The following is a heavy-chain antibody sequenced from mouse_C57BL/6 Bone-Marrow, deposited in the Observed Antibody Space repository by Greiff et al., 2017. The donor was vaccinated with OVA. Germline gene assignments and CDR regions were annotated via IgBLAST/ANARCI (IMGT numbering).Heavy chain of an antibody. CDR1: GYSITSGYY. CDR2: ISYDGSN. J-gene: IGHJ3*01. V-gene: IGHV3-6*01. Sequence: ESGPGLVKPSQSLSLTCSVPGYSITSGYYWNWIRQFPGNKLEWMGYISYDGSNNYNPSLKNRISITRDTSKNQFFLKLNSVTTEDTATYYCAREITGAWFAYWGQGTLVTVSA. CDR3: AREITGAWFAY. D-gene: IGHD4-1*01.